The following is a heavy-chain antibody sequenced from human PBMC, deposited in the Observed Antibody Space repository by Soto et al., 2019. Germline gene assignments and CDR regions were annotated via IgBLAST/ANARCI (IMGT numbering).Heavy chain of an antibody. CDR2: IYYSGST. CDR1: GGSISSSSYY. Sequence: QLQLQESGPGLVKPSETLSLTCTVSGGSISSSSYYWGWIRQPPGKGLEWIGSIYYSGSTYYNPSLKSRVTISVETSKNQFSLKLSSVTAADTAVYYCARLVYGDYGDYWGQGTLVTVSS. D-gene: IGHD4-17*01. J-gene: IGHJ4*02. V-gene: IGHV4-39*01. CDR3: ARLVYGDYGDY.